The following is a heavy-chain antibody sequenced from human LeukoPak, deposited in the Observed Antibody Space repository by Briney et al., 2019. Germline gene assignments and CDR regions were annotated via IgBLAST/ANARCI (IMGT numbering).Heavy chain of an antibody. Sequence: GGSVRLSCAASGFTFDDYAMHWVRQAPGKGLEWVSLISGDGGSTYYADSVKGRFTISRDNSKNSLYLQMNSLRTEDTALYYCATGQGYYYGSGSYYTAFDHWGQGTLVTVSS. CDR3: ATGQGYYYGSGSYYTAFDH. D-gene: IGHD3-10*01. CDR2: ISGDGGST. J-gene: IGHJ4*02. CDR1: GFTFDDYA. V-gene: IGHV3-43*02.